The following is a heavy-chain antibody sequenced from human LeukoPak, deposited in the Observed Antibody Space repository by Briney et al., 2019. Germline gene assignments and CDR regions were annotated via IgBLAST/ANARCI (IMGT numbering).Heavy chain of an antibody. J-gene: IGHJ4*02. V-gene: IGHV3-9*03. Sequence: GRSLRLSCAASGFTFDDYAMHWVRQAPGKGLEWVSGISWNSGSIGYVDSVKGRFTISRDSAKSSLYLQMNSLRAEDMAVYYCAKGPSYSNPAPPFDYWGQGTLVTVSS. D-gene: IGHD1-26*01. CDR1: GFTFDDYA. CDR3: AKGPSYSNPAPPFDY. CDR2: ISWNSGSI.